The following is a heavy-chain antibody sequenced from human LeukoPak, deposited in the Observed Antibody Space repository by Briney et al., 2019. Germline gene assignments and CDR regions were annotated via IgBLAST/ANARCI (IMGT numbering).Heavy chain of an antibody. CDR1: GFTFSSYG. CDR3: ARERPPVDY. J-gene: IGHJ4*02. V-gene: IGHV3-33*01. Sequence: GGSLRLSCAASGFTFSSYGMHWVRQAPGKGLEWVAAIWYDGSNKYYADSVKGRSTISRDNSKNTLYLQMNSLRAEDTAVYYCARERPPVDYWGQGTLVTVSS. CDR2: IWYDGSNK.